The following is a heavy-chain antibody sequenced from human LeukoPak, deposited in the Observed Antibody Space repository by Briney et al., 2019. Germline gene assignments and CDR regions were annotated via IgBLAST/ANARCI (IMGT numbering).Heavy chain of an antibody. CDR1: GFSFSSYN. V-gene: IGHV3-21*01. Sequence: GGSLRLSCAASGFSFSSYNMNWVRQAPGKGLEWVASITTGGTNKYYADSVQGRFTISRDNAENSLYLQMNSLRAEDTAVYYCARALIAAAGTLDYWGQGTLVTVSS. J-gene: IGHJ4*02. D-gene: IGHD6-13*01. CDR2: ITTGGTNK. CDR3: ARALIAAAGTLDY.